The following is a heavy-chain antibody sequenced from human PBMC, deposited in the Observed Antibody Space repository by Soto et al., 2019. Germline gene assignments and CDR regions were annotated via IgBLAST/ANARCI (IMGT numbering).Heavy chain of an antibody. CDR3: ASTPEDYYGSGSYHGPDY. J-gene: IGHJ4*02. Sequence: PSETLSLTCTVSGGSISSSSYYWGWIRQPPGKGLEWIGSIYYSGSTYYNTSLKSRVTISVDTSKNQFSLKLNSVTAADTAVYYCASTPEDYYGSGSYHGPDYWGQGTLVTVS. CDR2: IYYSGST. CDR1: GGSISSSSYY. V-gene: IGHV4-39*01. D-gene: IGHD3-10*01.